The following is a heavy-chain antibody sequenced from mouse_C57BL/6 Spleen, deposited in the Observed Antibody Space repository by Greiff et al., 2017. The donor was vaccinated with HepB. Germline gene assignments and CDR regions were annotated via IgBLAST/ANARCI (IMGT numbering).Heavy chain of an antibody. CDR2: INYDGSST. V-gene: IGHV5-16*01. D-gene: IGHD2-4*01. J-gene: IGHJ2*01. CDR3: ARDSYDYDGGYYFDY. Sequence: EVKVVESEGGLVQPGSSMKLSCTASGFTFSDYYMAWVRQVPEKGLEWVANINYDGSSTYYLDTLKSRFIISRDNAKNILYLQMSSLKSEDTATYYCARDSYDYDGGYYFDYWGQGTTLTVSS. CDR1: GFTFSDYY.